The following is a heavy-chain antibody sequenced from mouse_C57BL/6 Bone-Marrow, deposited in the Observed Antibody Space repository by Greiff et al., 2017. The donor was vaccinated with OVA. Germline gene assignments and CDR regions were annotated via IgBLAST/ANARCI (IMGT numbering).Heavy chain of an antibody. CDR3: ARGGQLRLRGAY. V-gene: IGHV1-26*01. CDR2: INPNNGGT. CDR1: GYTFTDYY. D-gene: IGHD3-2*02. Sequence: EVQLQQSGPELVKPGASVKISCKASGYTFTDYYMNWVKQSHGKSLEWIGDINPNNGGTSYNQKFKGKATLTVDKSPSTAYMELRSLTSEDSAVYYCARGGQLRLRGAYWGQGTLVTVSA. J-gene: IGHJ3*01.